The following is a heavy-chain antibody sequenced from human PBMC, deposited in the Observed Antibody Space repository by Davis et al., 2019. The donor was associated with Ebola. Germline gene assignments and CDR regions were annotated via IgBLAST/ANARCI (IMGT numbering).Heavy chain of an antibody. Sequence: GGSLRLSCAASGFTFSSYSMNWVRQAPGKGLEWVSSISSSSSYIYYADSVKGRFTISRDNAKNSLYLQMNSLRAEDTAVYYCARVLRGSSYGSGYYYYYGMDVWGQGTTVTVSS. J-gene: IGHJ6*02. D-gene: IGHD3-10*01. CDR1: GFTFSSYS. CDR2: ISSSSSYI. CDR3: ARVLRGSSYGSGYYYYYGMDV. V-gene: IGHV3-21*01.